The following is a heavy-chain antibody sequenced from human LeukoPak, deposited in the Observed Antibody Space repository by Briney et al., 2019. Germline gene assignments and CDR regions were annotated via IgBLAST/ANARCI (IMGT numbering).Heavy chain of an antibody. J-gene: IGHJ4*02. CDR2: MSSRDDGR. D-gene: IGHD2-15*01. CDR1: GFSFSSYA. V-gene: IGHV3-23*01. Sequence: PGGSLRLSCATSGFSFSSYAMSWVRQAPGKGLEWVSAMSSRDDGRYYAASVRGRFTISRDTSRSTLYVQMNSLRAEDAAVYYCAKAPVTSCRGAFCYPFDYWGQGTLVTVSS. CDR3: AKAPVTSCRGAFCYPFDY.